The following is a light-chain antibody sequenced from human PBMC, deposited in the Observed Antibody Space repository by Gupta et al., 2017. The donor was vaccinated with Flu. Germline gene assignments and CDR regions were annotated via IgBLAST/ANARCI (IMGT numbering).Light chain of an antibody. V-gene: IGKV1D-12*01. CDR3: QRSNTFPIT. J-gene: IGKJ5*01. Sequence: DIQMTQSPSSVSASVGDRVTITCRASQGISSWLAWYQQKPGKAPKLLIYAASIVQSGVPSRFSGSASATDFTLTISILHPEDFTTYYCQRSNTFPITFGQGTLLEIK. CDR2: AAS. CDR1: QGISSW.